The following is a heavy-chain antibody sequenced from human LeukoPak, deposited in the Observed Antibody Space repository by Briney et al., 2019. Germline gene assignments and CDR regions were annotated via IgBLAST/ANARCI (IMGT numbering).Heavy chain of an antibody. D-gene: IGHD6-19*01. CDR1: GGSISTYY. CDR2: IYHSGIT. CDR3: ARDERSDTSDWHLGY. J-gene: IGHJ4*02. Sequence: SETLSLTCTVSGGSISTYYWSWIRQPPGKGLEWIGFIYHSGITNYNPSLKSRVTISVDTSKNQFSLNLSSVTAADTAVYYCARDERSDTSDWHLGYWGQGTLVTVSS. V-gene: IGHV4-59*01.